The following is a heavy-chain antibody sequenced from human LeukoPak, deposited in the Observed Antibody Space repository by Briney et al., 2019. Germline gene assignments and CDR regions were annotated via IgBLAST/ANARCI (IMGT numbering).Heavy chain of an antibody. CDR2: IIPIFGTA. CDR1: GGTFSSYA. Sequence: SVKVSCKASGGTFSSYAISWVRQAPGQGVEWMGRIIPIFGTANYAQKFQGRVTITTEESTSTAYMELSSLRSEDTAVYYCARAGYSSSWYWDYWGQGTLVTVSS. CDR3: ARAGYSSSWYWDY. J-gene: IGHJ4*02. D-gene: IGHD6-13*01. V-gene: IGHV1-69*05.